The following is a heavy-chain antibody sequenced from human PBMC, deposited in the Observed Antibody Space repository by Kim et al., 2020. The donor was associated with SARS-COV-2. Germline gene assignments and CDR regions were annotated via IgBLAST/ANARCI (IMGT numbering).Heavy chain of an antibody. CDR3: ARDRASSIVGAFLDY. Sequence: DSVKGRFTISRDNAKNSLYLQMNSLRDEDTAVYYCARDRASSIVGAFLDYWGQGTLVTVSS. D-gene: IGHD1-26*01. V-gene: IGHV3-48*02. J-gene: IGHJ4*02.